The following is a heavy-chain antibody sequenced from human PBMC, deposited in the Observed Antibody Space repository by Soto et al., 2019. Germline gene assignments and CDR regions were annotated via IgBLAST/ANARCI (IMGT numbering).Heavy chain of an antibody. CDR3: ARGRWVVRQGYRPYLDY. D-gene: IGHD2-15*01. CDR1: GGSFSAYY. CDR2: INHSGVT. J-gene: IGHJ4*02. Sequence: QVQLHQWGAGLLKPSETLSLTCAVYGGSFSAYYWCWIRQPPGKGLEWIGEINHSGVTNYNPSLQSRLTIAVDTSNNQFSLRLTSVTAADPAVYYCARGRWVVRQGYRPYLDYWGQGPLVTVSS. V-gene: IGHV4-34*01.